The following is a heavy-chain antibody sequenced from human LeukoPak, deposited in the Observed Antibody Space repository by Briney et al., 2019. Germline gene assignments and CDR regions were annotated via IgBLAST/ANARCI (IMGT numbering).Heavy chain of an antibody. CDR3: ATGGYGGKSYPFDY. CDR1: GYTLTELS. CDR2: FDPEDGET. Sequence: ASVKVSCKVSGYTLTELSMHWVRQAPGQGLEWRGGFDPEDGETIYAQKFQGRVTMTEDTSTDTAYMELSSLRSEDTAVYYCATGGYGGKSYPFDYWGQGTLVTVSS. J-gene: IGHJ4*02. D-gene: IGHD4-23*01. V-gene: IGHV1-24*01.